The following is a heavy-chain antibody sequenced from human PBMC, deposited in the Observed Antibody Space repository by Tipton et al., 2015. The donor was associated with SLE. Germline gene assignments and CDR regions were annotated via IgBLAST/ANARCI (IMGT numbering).Heavy chain of an antibody. V-gene: IGHV4-59*01. J-gene: IGHJ5*02. CDR2: IYYSGST. CDR1: GGSISSYY. Sequence: TLSLTCTVSGGSISSYYWSWIRQPPGKGLEWIRYIYYSGSTNYNPSLKSRVTISVDTSKNQFSLKLSSVTAADTAVYYCAREEYSSGWTEVHWFDPWGQGTLVTVSS. D-gene: IGHD6-19*01. CDR3: AREEYSSGWTEVHWFDP.